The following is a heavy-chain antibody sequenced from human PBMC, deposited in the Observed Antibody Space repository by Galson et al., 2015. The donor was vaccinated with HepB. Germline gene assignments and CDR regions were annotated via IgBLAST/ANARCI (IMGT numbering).Heavy chain of an antibody. D-gene: IGHD3-10*01. V-gene: IGHV3-53*01. CDR1: GFSVSSNY. CDR2: IHSGDKT. CDR3: TRGRFGRRGTNLLRGPYDVFDN. J-gene: IGHJ3*02. Sequence: SLRLSCAVSGFSVSSNYINWFRQAPGKGLEWVSIIHSGDKTDYSAAVRGRFTISKENSENVVYLQMESLRPEDSAVYFCTRGRFGRRGTNLLRGPYDVFDNWDRGTMVTVSS.